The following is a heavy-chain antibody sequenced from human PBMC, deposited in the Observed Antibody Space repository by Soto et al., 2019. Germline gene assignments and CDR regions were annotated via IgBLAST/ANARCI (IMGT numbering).Heavy chain of an antibody. Sequence: QLQLQESGPGLVKPSETLSLTCTVSGGSISSSSYYWGWIRQPPGKGLEWIGSIYYSGRTYYNPSLKSRVTISVDTSKNQFSLKLSSVTAADTAVYYCARHGGSGVDYWGQGTLVTVSS. V-gene: IGHV4-39*01. J-gene: IGHJ4*02. D-gene: IGHD6-19*01. CDR1: GGSISSSSYY. CDR3: ARHGGSGVDY. CDR2: IYYSGRT.